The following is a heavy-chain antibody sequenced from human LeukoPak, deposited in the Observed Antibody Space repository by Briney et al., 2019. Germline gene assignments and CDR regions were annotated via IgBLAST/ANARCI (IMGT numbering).Heavy chain of an antibody. J-gene: IGHJ5*02. CDR3: AKSSHGFGGWYRA. D-gene: IGHD6-19*01. Sequence: PGGSLRLSCAASGFTFDDYAMHWVRQAPGKGLEWVSGISWNSGSIGYADSVKGRFTISRDNAKNSLYLQMNSLRAEDTALYYCAKSSHGFGGWYRAWGQGTLVTVSS. CDR2: ISWNSGSI. V-gene: IGHV3-9*01. CDR1: GFTFDDYA.